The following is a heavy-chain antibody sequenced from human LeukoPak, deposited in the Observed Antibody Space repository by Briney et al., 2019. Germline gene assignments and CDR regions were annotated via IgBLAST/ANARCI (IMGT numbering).Heavy chain of an antibody. CDR1: GGSISSYY. CDR2: IYYSGST. J-gene: IGHJ4*02. Sequence: SETLSLTCTVSGGSISSYYWSWIRQPPGKGLEWIGYIYYSGSTNYNPSLKSRVTISVDTSKNQFSLKLSSVTAADTAVYYCARDHVAAAGSFDYWGQGTLVTVSS. D-gene: IGHD6-13*01. V-gene: IGHV4-59*12. CDR3: ARDHVAAAGSFDY.